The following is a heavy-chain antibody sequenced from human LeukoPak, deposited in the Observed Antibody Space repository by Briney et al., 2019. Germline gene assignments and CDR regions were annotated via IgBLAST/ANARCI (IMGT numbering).Heavy chain of an antibody. CDR1: GYSFTSYC. V-gene: IGHV5-51*01. CDR2: IYPGDSDT. CDR3: ARHDYSNAPFDY. J-gene: IGHJ4*02. Sequence: GESLKISCKGSGYSFTSYCIGWVRQMPGKGLEWMGIIYPGDSDTKYSPSFQGEVTISADESISTAYLQWSSLKASDTAMYYCARHDYSNAPFDYWGQGTLVTVSS. D-gene: IGHD4-11*01.